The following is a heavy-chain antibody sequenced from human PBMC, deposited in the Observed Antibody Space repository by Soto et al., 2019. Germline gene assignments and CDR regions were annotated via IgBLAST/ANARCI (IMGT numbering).Heavy chain of an antibody. CDR1: GGSFSGYY. J-gene: IGHJ4*02. Sequence: QVQLQQWGAGLLKPSETLSLTCAVYGGSFSGYYWSWIRQPPGKGLEWIGEINHSGSTNYNPSLKSRVTISVDTSKTQFSLKLSSVNAADTAVYYCARTNGVRGVYPFDYWGQGTLVTVSS. CDR2: INHSGST. CDR3: ARTNGVRGVYPFDY. D-gene: IGHD3-10*01. V-gene: IGHV4-34*01.